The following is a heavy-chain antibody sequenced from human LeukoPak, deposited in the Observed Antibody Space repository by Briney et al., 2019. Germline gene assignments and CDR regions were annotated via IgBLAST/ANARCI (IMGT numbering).Heavy chain of an antibody. CDR2: IIPVFEKP. CDR1: GGTFSNYA. V-gene: IGHV1-69*13. D-gene: IGHD2-21*01. CDR3: ARLGHCGETNCYSDFYYMDV. J-gene: IGHJ6*03. Sequence: ASVKVSCKASGGTFSNYAVSWVRQAPGQGLEWMGGIIPVFEKPNYARKFQDRVTITADESTATAYMELSSLTSEDTAIYFCARLGHCGETNCYSDFYYMDVWGKGTTVIVSS.